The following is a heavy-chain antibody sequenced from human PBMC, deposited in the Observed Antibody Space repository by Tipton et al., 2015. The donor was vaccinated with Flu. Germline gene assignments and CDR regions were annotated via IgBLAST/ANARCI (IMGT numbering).Heavy chain of an antibody. J-gene: IGHJ6*02. CDR1: GFTFSNYD. CDR3: ARAYSSGYYYYYGMDV. Sequence: SLRLSCAASGFTFSNYDMHWVRQAAGKGLEWVSAIGTAGDTYYPGSVKGRFTISRENAKNSLYLQMNSLRAGDTAVYYCARAYSSGYYYYYGMDVWGQGTTVTVSS. CDR2: IGTAGDT. V-gene: IGHV3-13*01. D-gene: IGHD3-22*01.